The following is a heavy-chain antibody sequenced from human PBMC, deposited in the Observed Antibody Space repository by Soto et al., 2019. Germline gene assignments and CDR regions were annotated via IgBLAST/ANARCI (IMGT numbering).Heavy chain of an antibody. V-gene: IGHV4-59*08. CDR3: ARRYGGGFDY. CDR1: GGSISSYY. Sequence: QVQLLESGPGLVKPSETLSLTCTVSGGSISSYYWSWIRQPPGKGLEWIGYIFSSGSTTYNPSLSSRVTISVDTSKTQFSLKLSSVTAADTAVYYCARRYGGGFDYWGQGTLVTVSS. J-gene: IGHJ4*02. D-gene: IGHD3-10*01. CDR2: IFSSGST.